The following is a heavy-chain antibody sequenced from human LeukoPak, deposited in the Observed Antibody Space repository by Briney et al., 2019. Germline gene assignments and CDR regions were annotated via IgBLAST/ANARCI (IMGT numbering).Heavy chain of an antibody. CDR2: IYYSGST. V-gene: IGHV4-39*07. J-gene: IGHJ4*02. D-gene: IGHD2-15*01. Sequence: PSETLSLTCTVSGGSISGSSYYWGWIRQPPGKGLEWIGSIYYSGSTYYNPSLKSRVTISVDTSKNQFSLKLSSVTAADTAVYYCARGMLAPYYFDYWGQGTLVTVSS. CDR3: ARGMLAPYYFDY. CDR1: GGSISGSSYY.